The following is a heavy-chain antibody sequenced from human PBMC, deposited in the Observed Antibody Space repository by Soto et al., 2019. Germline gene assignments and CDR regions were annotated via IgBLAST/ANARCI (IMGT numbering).Heavy chain of an antibody. CDR1: GISYSTYV. CDR2: INAGNGDT. V-gene: IGHV1-3*01. CDR3: ARAISGFVT. J-gene: IGHJ4*02. D-gene: IGHD5-12*01. Sequence: VQLVQSGAEVKKPGASVRISCTASGISYSTYVIHWVRQAPGQGLEWMGWINAGNGDTRYSQRFQCRVTLTRDTSATTTYMDLSSLRSEDTSIYYCARAISGFVTWGQGTLVTVSS.